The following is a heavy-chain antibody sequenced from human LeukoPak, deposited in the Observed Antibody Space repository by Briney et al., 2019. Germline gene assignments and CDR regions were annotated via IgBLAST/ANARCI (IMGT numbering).Heavy chain of an antibody. J-gene: IGHJ4*02. CDR2: ISSSMISI. Sequence: GGSLRLPCASSGFTFRRYDMNWVRQAPGKGLEWVSFISSSMISIHYADSVQGRFTISRDNARNILYLQMNSLRAEDTAVYYCARVYDVLTGGFDHWGQGALVSVSS. CDR3: ARVYDVLTGGFDH. D-gene: IGHD3-9*01. V-gene: IGHV3-21*01. CDR1: GFTFRRYD.